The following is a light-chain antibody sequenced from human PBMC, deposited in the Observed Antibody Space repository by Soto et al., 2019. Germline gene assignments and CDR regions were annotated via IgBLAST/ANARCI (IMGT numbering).Light chain of an antibody. CDR1: QSISSF. CDR3: QQYNSYS. J-gene: IGKJ1*01. CDR2: AAS. Sequence: DIQMTQSPSSLSASVVDRVTITCRASQSISSFLNWYQQKPGKAPKLLIYAASSLQSGVPSRFSGSGSGTDFTLTTSSLQPDDFATYYCQQYNSYSFGQGTKVDIK. V-gene: IGKV1-39*01.